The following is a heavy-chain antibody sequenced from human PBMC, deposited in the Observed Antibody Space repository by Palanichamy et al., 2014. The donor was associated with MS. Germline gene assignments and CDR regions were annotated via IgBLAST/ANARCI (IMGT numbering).Heavy chain of an antibody. CDR3: ARGRSDVEGIFGWLRPMTYFDS. CDR2: INQSGLHPSGDT. V-gene: IGHV4-34*01. D-gene: IGHD3-3*01. J-gene: IGHJ4*02. CDR1: GGSFSNIY. Sequence: QVQLQQWGAGLLKPSETLSLTCAVYGGSFSNIYWTWIRQSPRKGLEWIGEINQSGLHPSGDTKYNPSLKSRVIISVDTSKNQFSLNLRSVTAADTAVYYCARGRSDVEGIFGWLRPMTYFDSWGQGTLVTVSS.